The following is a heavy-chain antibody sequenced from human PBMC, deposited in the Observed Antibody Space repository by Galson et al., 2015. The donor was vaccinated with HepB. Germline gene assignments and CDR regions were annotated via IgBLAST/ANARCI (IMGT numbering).Heavy chain of an antibody. CDR1: GFTFGDYA. CDR3: TRAFYSMIVGAGYSANFDY. V-gene: IGHV3-49*03. CDR2: IRSKAYGGTT. J-gene: IGHJ4*02. Sequence: CAASGFTFGDYAMSWFRQAPGKGLEWVGFIRSKAYGGTTEYAASVKGRFTISRDDSKSIAYLQMNSLKTEDTAVYYCTRAFYSMIVGAGYSANFDYWGQGTLVTVSS. D-gene: IGHD3-22*01.